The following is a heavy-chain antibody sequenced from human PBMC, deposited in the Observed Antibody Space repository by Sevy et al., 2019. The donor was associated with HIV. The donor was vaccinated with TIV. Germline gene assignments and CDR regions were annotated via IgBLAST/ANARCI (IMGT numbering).Heavy chain of an antibody. CDR2: IYHSAST. CDR1: GDSISSGDYY. CDR3: ARERGYTYLLIDN. J-gene: IGHJ4*02. Sequence: SETLSLTCTVSGDSISSGDYYWNWIRQPPGKGLEWIGYIYHSASTFYNPSLQSRAIISEDRSKNQFSLKLNSVTAADTAVCYCARERGYTYLLIDNWSQGTLVTVSS. V-gene: IGHV4-30-4*01. D-gene: IGHD5-18*01.